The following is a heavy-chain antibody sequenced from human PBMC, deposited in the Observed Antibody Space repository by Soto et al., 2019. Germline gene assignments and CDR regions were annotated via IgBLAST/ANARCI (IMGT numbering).Heavy chain of an antibody. CDR2: ISGSGGST. D-gene: IGHD3-10*01. Sequence: GGSLRLSCAASGFTFSSYAMSWVRQAPGKGLEWVSAISGSGGSTYYADSVKGRFTISRDNSKNTLYLQMNSLRAEDTAVYYCAKDPHYGSGSYKRGIFHYWCHGTLVNVSS. CDR1: GFTFSSYA. CDR3: AKDPHYGSGSYKRGIFHY. V-gene: IGHV3-23*01. J-gene: IGHJ4*01.